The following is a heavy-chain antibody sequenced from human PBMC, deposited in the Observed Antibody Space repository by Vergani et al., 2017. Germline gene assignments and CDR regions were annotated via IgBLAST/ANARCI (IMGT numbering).Heavy chain of an antibody. CDR1: GYSISSGYY. CDR2: IYHSGST. J-gene: IGHJ6*03. CDR3: AREGPIVVPAAIKPSHYYYYMDV. Sequence: QVQLQESGPGLVKPSETLSLTCTVSGYSISSGYYWGWIRQPPGKGLEWIGSIYHSGSTYYNPSLKSRVTISVDTSKNQFSLKLSSVTAADTAVYYCAREGPIVVPAAIKPSHYYYYMDVWGKGTTVTVSS. V-gene: IGHV4-38-2*02. D-gene: IGHD2-2*02.